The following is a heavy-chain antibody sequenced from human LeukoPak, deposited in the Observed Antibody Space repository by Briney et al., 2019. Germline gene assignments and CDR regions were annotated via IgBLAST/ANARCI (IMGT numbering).Heavy chain of an antibody. CDR2: ISSSSSTI. Sequence: GGSLGLSCAASGFTFSSYSMNWVRQAPGKGLEWVSYISSSSSTIYYADSVKGRFTISRDNAKNSLYLQMNSLRAEDTAVYYCARGKWELLPVFDYWGQGTLVTVSS. D-gene: IGHD1-26*01. V-gene: IGHV3-48*01. J-gene: IGHJ4*02. CDR3: ARGKWELLPVFDY. CDR1: GFTFSSYS.